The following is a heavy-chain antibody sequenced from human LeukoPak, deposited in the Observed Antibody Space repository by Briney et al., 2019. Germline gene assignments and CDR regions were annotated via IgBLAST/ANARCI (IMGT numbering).Heavy chain of an antibody. CDR3: ARDRYYYGSAYAFDI. D-gene: IGHD3-10*01. CDR2: ISSSGSTI. V-gene: IGHV3-11*01. J-gene: IGHJ3*02. Sequence: PGGSLRLSCAASGFTFRDYYMSWIRQAPGKGLEWVSYISSSGSTIYYADSVKGRFTISRDNAKNSLYLQMNSLRAEDTAVYYCARDRYYYGSAYAFDIWGQGTMVTVSS. CDR1: GFTFRDYY.